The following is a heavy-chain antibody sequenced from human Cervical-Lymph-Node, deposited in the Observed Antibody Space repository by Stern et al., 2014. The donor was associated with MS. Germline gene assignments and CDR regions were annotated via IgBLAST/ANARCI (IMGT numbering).Heavy chain of an antibody. CDR1: GFTFNSYG. J-gene: IGHJ4*02. Sequence: VQLLESGGGVVQPGRSLRLSCAASGFTFNSYGMHWVRQAPGKGLEWVAVISYDGSKKDYADSVKGRFTISRDDSKNTVYLQMNSLRPEDTGVFYCAKERDYYESLDYWGQGALVTVSS. CDR3: AKERDYYESLDY. V-gene: IGHV3-30*18. D-gene: IGHD3-22*01. CDR2: ISYDGSKK.